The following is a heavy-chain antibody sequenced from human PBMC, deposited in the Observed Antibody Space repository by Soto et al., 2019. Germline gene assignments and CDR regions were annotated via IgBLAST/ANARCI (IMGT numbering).Heavy chain of an antibody. CDR3: ARGQAFWTGYYRMPYYFDY. Sequence: SETLSLTCTVSGGSVSSGSYYWSWIRQPPGKGLDYIGYLYYSGSTNYNPSLKSRVTISVDTPKNQFSLKLTSVTAADTAIYYCARGQAFWTGYYRMPYYFDYWGQGPLVTVSS. CDR2: LYYSGST. J-gene: IGHJ4*02. V-gene: IGHV4-61*01. CDR1: GGSVSSGSYY. D-gene: IGHD3-3*01.